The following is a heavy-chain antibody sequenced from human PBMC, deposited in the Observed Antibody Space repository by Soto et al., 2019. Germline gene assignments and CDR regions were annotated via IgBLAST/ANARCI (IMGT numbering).Heavy chain of an antibody. V-gene: IGHV4-61*01. D-gene: IGHD3-22*01. CDR2: IYYSGST. Sequence: SETLSLTCTVSGGSVSSGSYYWSWIRQPPGKGLEWIGYIYYSGSTNYNPSLKSRVTISVDTSKNQFSLKLSSVTAADTAVYYCARADDYYDSSGYSPDYWGQGTLVTVSS. CDR3: ARADDYYDSSGYSPDY. J-gene: IGHJ4*02. CDR1: GGSVSSGSYY.